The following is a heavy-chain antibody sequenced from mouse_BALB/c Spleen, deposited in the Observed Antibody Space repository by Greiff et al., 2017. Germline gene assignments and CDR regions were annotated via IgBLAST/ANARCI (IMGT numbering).Heavy chain of an antibody. CDR1: GFTFSSYG. CDR3: AREERYYGSSSLAY. J-gene: IGHJ3*01. D-gene: IGHD1-1*01. V-gene: IGHV5-6*01. Sequence: EVKVVESGGDLVKPGGSLKLSCAASGFTFSSYGMSWVRQTPDKRLEWVATISSGGSYTYYPDSVKGRFTISRDDAKNTLYLQMSSLKSEDTAMYYCAREERYYGSSSLAYWGQGTLVTVSA. CDR2: ISSGGSYT.